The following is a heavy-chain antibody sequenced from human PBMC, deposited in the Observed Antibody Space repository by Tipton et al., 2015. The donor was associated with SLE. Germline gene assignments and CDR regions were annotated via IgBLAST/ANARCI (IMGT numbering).Heavy chain of an antibody. CDR1: GYTLTELS. J-gene: IGHJ4*02. CDR3: ATFYDLWRDYSRFYFDQ. V-gene: IGHV1-24*01. Sequence: QLVQSGAEVKKPGASVKVSCKVSGYTLTELSMHWVRQAPGKGLEWMGGFDPEDGETIYAQRFQGRVTMTEDTSTDTAYMELSSLRSEDTAVYYCATFYDLWRDYSRFYFDQWGQGALVTVSS. CDR2: FDPEDGET. D-gene: IGHD3-3*01.